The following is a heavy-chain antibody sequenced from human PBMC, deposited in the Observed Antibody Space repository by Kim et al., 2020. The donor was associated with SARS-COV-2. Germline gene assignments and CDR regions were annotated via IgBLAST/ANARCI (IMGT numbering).Heavy chain of an antibody. D-gene: IGHD1-26*01. V-gene: IGHV4-34*01. J-gene: IGHJ4*02. CDR3: ARVKWELLGSFDY. Sequence: PSLKSRVTISVDTSKNQFSLKLSSVTAADTAVYYCARVKWELLGSFDYWGQGTLVTVSS.